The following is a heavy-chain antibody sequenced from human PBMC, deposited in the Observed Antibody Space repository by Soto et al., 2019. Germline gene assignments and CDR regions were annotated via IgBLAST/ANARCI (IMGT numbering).Heavy chain of an antibody. D-gene: IGHD6-19*01. J-gene: IGHJ4*02. CDR1: GFTFSSYA. CDR2: ISGSGGST. V-gene: IGHV3-23*01. CDR3: AKVSGWPQGYYFDY. Sequence: EVQLLESGGGLVQPGGSLRLSCAASGFTFSSYAMSWVRQAPGKGLEWASAISGSGGSTYYADSVQGQFTISRDNSKNTLDLQMDRLRAEDTAVYYCAKVSGWPQGYYFDYWAREPWSPSPQ.